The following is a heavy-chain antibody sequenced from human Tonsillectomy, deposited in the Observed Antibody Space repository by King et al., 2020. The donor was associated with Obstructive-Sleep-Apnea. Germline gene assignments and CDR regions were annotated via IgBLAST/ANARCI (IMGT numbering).Heavy chain of an antibody. D-gene: IGHD5-12*01. CDR2: IKFDGSDK. Sequence: VQLVESGGGVVQPGGSLRLSCAASGFTFSSYDMHWVRQAPGKGLEWVAFIKFDGSDKFYVDSVKGRFTISKDNSENTLYLQMKSLRTEDTAVDYCAKEGSSSGYYSVFGGFDIWGQGTMVTVSS. V-gene: IGHV3-30*02. CDR3: AKEGSSSGYYSVFGGFDI. CDR1: GFTFSSYD. J-gene: IGHJ3*02.